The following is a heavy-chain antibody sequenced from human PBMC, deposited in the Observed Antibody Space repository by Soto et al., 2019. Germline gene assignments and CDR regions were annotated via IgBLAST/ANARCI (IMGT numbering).Heavy chain of an antibody. CDR2: INYKSHI. D-gene: IGHD2-21*01. CDR3: ARDLIYAGYYSDMDV. V-gene: IGHV3-21*01. CDR1: GFTFSSYS. J-gene: IGHJ6*03. Sequence: EVQLVESGGGLVKPGGSLRLSCAASGFTFSSYSMNWVRQAPGKGLEWVSSINYKSHIDYADSVKGRFTVSRDNAKNSLYLQMNSLRAEDTAVYFCARDLIYAGYYSDMDVWGIGTTVTVSS.